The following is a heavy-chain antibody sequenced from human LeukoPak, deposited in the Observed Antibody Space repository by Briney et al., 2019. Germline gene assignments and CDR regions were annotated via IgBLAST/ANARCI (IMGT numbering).Heavy chain of an antibody. V-gene: IGHV4-30-4*01. CDR2: IYYSGSA. J-gene: IGHJ5*02. CDR3: AATGTSDLGESWFDP. Sequence: TLSLTCTVSGGSISSGDYYWSWICQPPGKGLEWIGYIYYSGSAYYNPSLKSRVTISVDTSKNQFSLKLSSVTAADTAVYYCAATGTSDLGESWFDPWGQGTLVTVSS. CDR1: GGSISSGDYY. D-gene: IGHD1-7*01.